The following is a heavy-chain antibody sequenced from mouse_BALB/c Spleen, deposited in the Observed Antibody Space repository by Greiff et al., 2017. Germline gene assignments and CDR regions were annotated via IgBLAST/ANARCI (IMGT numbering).Heavy chain of an antibody. V-gene: IGHV1S81*02. D-gene: IGHD2-4*01. CDR1: GYTFTSYY. J-gene: IGHJ4*01. Sequence: QVQLQQSGAELVKPGASVKLSCKASGYTFTSYYMYWVKQRPGQGLEWIGEINPSNGGTNFNEKFKSKATLTVDKSSSTAYMQLSSLTSEDSAVYYCTRRLRRGYYYAMDYWGQGTSVTVSS. CDR2: INPSNGGT. CDR3: TRRLRRGYYYAMDY.